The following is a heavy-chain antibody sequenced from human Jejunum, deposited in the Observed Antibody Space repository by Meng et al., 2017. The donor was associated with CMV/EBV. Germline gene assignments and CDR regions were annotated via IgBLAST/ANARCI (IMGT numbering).Heavy chain of an antibody. CDR2: ISFDGSNK. CDR1: GFTFSNYG. J-gene: IGHJ4*02. D-gene: IGHD4-11*01. Sequence: QEQLVESGXGVVQPGRXRRLSCAASGFTFSNYGLEWVRQAPGKGLEWVALISFDGSNKYYSDSVKGRFTISRDDSKNTLYLQMNSLRTEDTAVYYCARDPSMRVTLDSWGPGTLVTVSS. CDR3: ARDPSMRVTLDS. V-gene: IGHV3-30-3*01.